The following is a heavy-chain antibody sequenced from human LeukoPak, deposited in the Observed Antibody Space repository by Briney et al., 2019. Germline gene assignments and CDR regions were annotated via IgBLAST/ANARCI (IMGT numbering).Heavy chain of an antibody. CDR3: ARDRGIVATLYYFDY. CDR2: ISYDGSNK. D-gene: IGHD5-12*01. V-gene: IGHV3-30-3*01. Sequence: GGSLRLSCAASGFTFSSYAMSWVRRAPGKGLEWVAVISYDGSNKYYADSVKGRFTISRDNSKNTLYLQMNSLRAEDTAVYYCARDRGIVATLYYFDYWGQGTLVTVSS. CDR1: GFTFSSYA. J-gene: IGHJ4*02.